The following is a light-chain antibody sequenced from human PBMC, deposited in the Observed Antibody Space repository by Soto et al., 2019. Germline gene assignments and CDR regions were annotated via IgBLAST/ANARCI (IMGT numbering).Light chain of an antibody. Sequence: EIVMTQSLATLSVSPGERANLSCRASQSVSSNLAWYQQKPGQAPRLLIYGASTRATGIPARFSGSGSGTEFTLTISSLQSEDFAVYYCHQYNNWPPGTFGQGTKVDIK. J-gene: IGKJ1*01. CDR1: QSVSSN. CDR2: GAS. V-gene: IGKV3-15*01. CDR3: HQYNNWPPGT.